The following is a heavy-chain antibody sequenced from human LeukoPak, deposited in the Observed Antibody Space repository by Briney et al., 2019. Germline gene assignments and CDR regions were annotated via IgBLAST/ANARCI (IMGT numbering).Heavy chain of an antibody. D-gene: IGHD1-14*01. CDR1: EFTFSSFW. J-gene: IGHJ4*02. CDR2: VNEDGSEK. Sequence: GGSLRLSCAASEFTFSSFWMSWVRHVPGEGLEWVANVNEDGSEKYYVDSVRGRFTISRDNAKNSLYLQMDSLRAEDRAVYYCAKPDAPGTVEYWGPGTLVTVSS. CDR3: AKPDAPGTVEY. V-gene: IGHV3-7*01.